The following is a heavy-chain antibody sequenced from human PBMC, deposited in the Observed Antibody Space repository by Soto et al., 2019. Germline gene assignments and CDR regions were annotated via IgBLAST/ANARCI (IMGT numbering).Heavy chain of an antibody. J-gene: IGHJ5*02. Sequence: QVQLQESGPGLVKPSQTLSLTCTVSGGSISSGGYYWSWIRQHPGKGLEWIGYIYYSGSTYYNPSLKSRVTISVDTSKNQFSLKLSSVTASDTDVYYCAREHGTKTRPNNWFDPWGQGTLVTVSS. V-gene: IGHV4-31*03. CDR1: GGSISSGGYY. CDR3: AREHGTKTRPNNWFDP. D-gene: IGHD1-1*01. CDR2: IYYSGST.